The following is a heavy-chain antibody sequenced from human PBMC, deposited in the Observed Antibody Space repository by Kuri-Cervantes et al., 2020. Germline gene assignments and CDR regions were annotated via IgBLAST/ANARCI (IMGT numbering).Heavy chain of an antibody. J-gene: IGHJ3*02. CDR1: GFTFTSSA. D-gene: IGHD3-22*01. CDR2: IVVGSGNT. Sequence: SVKVSCKASGFTFTSSAVQWVRQARGQRLEWIGWIVVGSGNTNYAQKFQERVTITRDMSTSTAHMELSSLRSEDTAVYYCAAEIYDSSGYYYVGAFDIWGQGTMVTVSS. V-gene: IGHV1-58*01. CDR3: AAEIYDSSGYYYVGAFDI.